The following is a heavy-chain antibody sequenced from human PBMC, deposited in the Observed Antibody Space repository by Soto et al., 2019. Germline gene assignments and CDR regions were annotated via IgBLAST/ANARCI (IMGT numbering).Heavy chain of an antibody. CDR3: AKSPTGDAFDM. J-gene: IGHJ3*02. Sequence: SVKGRFTISRDNAKNSAYVHMNSLRAEDTAVYYCAKSPTGDAFDMWGQGTRFTVS. D-gene: IGHD4-4*01. V-gene: IGHV3-21*01.